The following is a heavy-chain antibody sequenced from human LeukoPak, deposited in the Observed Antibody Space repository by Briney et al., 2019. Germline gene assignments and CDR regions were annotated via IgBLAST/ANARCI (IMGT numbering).Heavy chain of an antibody. D-gene: IGHD5-24*01. Sequence: GSLRLSCETAGFAFSSYVMHWVRRTPGKGLVWVSRISHDGFISYADSVKGRFTISRDNAKNTLILQMNSLRAEDTAVYYCARDWVYKIDYWGRGTLVTVSS. V-gene: IGHV3-74*01. CDR1: GFAFSSYV. J-gene: IGHJ4*02. CDR2: ISHDGFI. CDR3: ARDWVYKIDY.